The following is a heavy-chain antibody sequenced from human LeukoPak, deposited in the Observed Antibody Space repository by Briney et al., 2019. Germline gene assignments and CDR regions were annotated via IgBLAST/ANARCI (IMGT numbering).Heavy chain of an antibody. D-gene: IGHD3-22*01. Sequence: IPGGSLRLSCAASGFTFSSYGMNWVRQAPGEGPEWVSSISSSSSYIHYADSVKGRFTISRDNAKNSRYLQMNSLRAEDTAVYYCARENYYYDSSGYIYYFDYWGQGTLVTVSS. CDR2: ISSSSSYI. CDR1: GFTFSSYG. V-gene: IGHV3-21*01. J-gene: IGHJ4*02. CDR3: ARENYYYDSSGYIYYFDY.